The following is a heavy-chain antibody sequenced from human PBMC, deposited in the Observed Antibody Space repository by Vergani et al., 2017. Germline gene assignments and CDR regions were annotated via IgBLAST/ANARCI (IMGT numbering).Heavy chain of an antibody. CDR3: ARNYDSF. Sequence: VHLVESGGGSAQPGESLRLSCVASGFTFTAHGLNWVRQAPGKGLEWVSGISGQNFRTHYADSVKGRFTISRDNTKNSLYLQMDSLRVEDTAVYYCARNYDSFLGRGTMVTVSS. CDR1: GFTFTAHG. V-gene: IGHV3-48*04. CDR2: ISGQNFRT. D-gene: IGHD3-3*01. J-gene: IGHJ3*01.